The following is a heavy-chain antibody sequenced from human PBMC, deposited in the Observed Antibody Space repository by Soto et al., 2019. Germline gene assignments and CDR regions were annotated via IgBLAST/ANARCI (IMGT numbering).Heavy chain of an antibody. V-gene: IGHV1-46*03. CDR3: TRAPSYGAFDI. CDR1: GYTFTSYY. Sequence: GVSVKVSCKASGYTFTSYYIHWVRQAPEQGLEWMGIINPSGGSTTYAQKFQGRVTMTRDTSTSTVYMELSSLRSEDTAVYYCTRAPSYGAFDIWGQGTMVTVSS. D-gene: IGHD4-17*01. CDR2: INPSGGST. J-gene: IGHJ3*02.